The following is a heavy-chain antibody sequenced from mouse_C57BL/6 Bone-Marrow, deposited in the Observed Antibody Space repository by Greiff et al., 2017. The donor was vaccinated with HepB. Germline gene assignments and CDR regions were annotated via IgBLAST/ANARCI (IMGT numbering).Heavy chain of an antibody. CDR1: GFTFSSYA. CDR3: TRVYYDYHFDY. Sequence: EVKLVESGEGLVKPGGFLKLSCAASGFTFSSYAMSWVRQTPEKRLEWVAYISSGGDYIYYADTVKGRFTISRDNARNTLYLQMSSLKSEDTAMYYCTRVYYDYHFDYWGQGTTLTVSS. D-gene: IGHD2-4*01. J-gene: IGHJ2*01. CDR2: ISSGGDYI. V-gene: IGHV5-9-1*02.